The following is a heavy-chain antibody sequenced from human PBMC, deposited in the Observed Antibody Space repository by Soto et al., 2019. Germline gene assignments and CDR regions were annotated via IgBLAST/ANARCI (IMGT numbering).Heavy chain of an antibody. CDR2: ISAYNGNT. V-gene: IGHV1-18*01. CDR1: GYTFTSYG. Sequence: QVQLVQSGAEVKKPGASVKVSCKASGYTFTSYGISWVRQAPGQGLEWMGWISAYNGNTNYAQKLQGRVTMTTDRSASTADMELRSLRSDDTAVYYCAREPPSLGVVDHYWGQGTLVTVSS. CDR3: AREPPSLGVVDHY. D-gene: IGHD3-3*01. J-gene: IGHJ4*02.